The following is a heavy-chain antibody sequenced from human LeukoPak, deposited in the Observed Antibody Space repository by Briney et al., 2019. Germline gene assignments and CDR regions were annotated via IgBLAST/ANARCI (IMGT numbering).Heavy chain of an antibody. D-gene: IGHD3-3*01. Sequence: SETLSLTCTVSGGSISSGGYYWSWIRQPPGKGLEWIGYIYHSGSTYYNPSLKSRVTISVDRSKNRFSLKLSSVTAADTAVYYCARGPYYDFWSGPPRSWFDPWGQGTLVTVSS. J-gene: IGHJ5*02. CDR3: ARGPYYDFWSGPPRSWFDP. CDR2: IYHSGST. CDR1: GGSISSGGYY. V-gene: IGHV4-30-2*01.